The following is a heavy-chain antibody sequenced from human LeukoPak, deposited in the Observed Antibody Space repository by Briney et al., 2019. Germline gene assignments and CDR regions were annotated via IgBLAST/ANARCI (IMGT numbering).Heavy chain of an antibody. Sequence: GASVKVSCKASGYTFTGYYMHWVRQAPGQGLEWMGWINPNSGGTNYAQKFQGRVTMTRDTSTSTAYMELSRLRSDDTAVYYCARVPDYGDWFDYWGQGTLVTVSS. CDR2: INPNSGGT. CDR3: ARVPDYGDWFDY. D-gene: IGHD4-17*01. CDR1: GYTFTGYY. J-gene: IGHJ4*02. V-gene: IGHV1-2*02.